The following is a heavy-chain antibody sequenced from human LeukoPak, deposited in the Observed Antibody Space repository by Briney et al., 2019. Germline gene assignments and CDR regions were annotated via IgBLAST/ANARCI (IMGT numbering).Heavy chain of an antibody. Sequence: ASVKVSCKASGYTFTSYVIRWVRQAPGQGLEWMGWISAYNGNTNYAQKLQGRVTMTTDTSTSTAYMELRSLRSDDTAVYYCARVGDFGVVIIPVFMGFDPWGQGTLVTVSS. CDR3: ARVGDFGVVIIPVFMGFDP. CDR2: ISAYNGNT. CDR1: GYTFTSYV. J-gene: IGHJ5*02. V-gene: IGHV1-18*01. D-gene: IGHD3-3*01.